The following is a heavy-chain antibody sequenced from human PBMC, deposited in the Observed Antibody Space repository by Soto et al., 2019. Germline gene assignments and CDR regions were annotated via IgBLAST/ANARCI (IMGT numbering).Heavy chain of an antibody. J-gene: IGHJ6*02. D-gene: IGHD2-2*01. CDR2: ISYDGSNK. V-gene: IGHV3-30*18. CDR3: AKDRRGGEYQRRAGRAAGMDV. Sequence: QVQLVESGGGVVQPGRSLRLSCAASGFTFSSYGMHWVRQAPGKGLEWVAVISYDGSNKYYADSVKGRFTISRDNSKNTLYLQRNSLGAGDTAGYYCAKDRRGGEYQRRAGRAAGMDVWGQGTTVTVSS. CDR1: GFTFSSYG.